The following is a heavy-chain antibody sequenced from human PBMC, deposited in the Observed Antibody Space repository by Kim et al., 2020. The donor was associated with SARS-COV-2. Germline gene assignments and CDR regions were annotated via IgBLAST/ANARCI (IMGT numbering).Heavy chain of an antibody. Sequence: SETLSLTCIVSGGSINSFYWNWIRQPAGKGPEWIGRVYSSQTTTYNPSLKSRVTMSVDTSKNQFSLKLSSVTAADTAVYFCARSYSTVSSRQGMDVWGQGTTVTVSS. CDR2: VYSSQTT. J-gene: IGHJ6*02. CDR3: ARSYSTVSSRQGMDV. D-gene: IGHD1-26*01. V-gene: IGHV4-4*07. CDR1: GGSINSFY.